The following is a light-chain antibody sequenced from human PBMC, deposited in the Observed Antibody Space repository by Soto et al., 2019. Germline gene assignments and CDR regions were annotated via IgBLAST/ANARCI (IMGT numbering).Light chain of an antibody. V-gene: IGKV3-15*01. J-gene: IGKJ1*01. CDR3: QQYKDWPPWT. Sequence: EVVFAQSPGSLSCSPGDRATLSCRAIQSLVNTYVAWYQQKAGQAPRLLIYGASTRATGIPTRFSGSGSGTEFTLTISSLQSEDSAVYYCQQYKDWPPWTFGQGTKVDIK. CDR2: GAS. CDR1: QSLVNTY.